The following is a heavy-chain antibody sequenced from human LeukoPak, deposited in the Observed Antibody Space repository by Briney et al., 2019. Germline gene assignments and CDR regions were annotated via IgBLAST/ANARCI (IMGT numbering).Heavy chain of an antibody. CDR1: GYSFTSYW. CDR2: IYPGDSDT. D-gene: IGHD3-22*01. Sequence: GESLKISCKGSGYSFTSYWIDWVRQMPGKGLEWMGIIYPGDSDTRYSPSFQGQVTISADKSISTAYLQWSSLKASDTAMYYCARGGNYYDSSGSDNNWFDPWGQGTLVTVSS. CDR3: ARGGNYYDSSGSDNNWFDP. J-gene: IGHJ5*02. V-gene: IGHV5-51*01.